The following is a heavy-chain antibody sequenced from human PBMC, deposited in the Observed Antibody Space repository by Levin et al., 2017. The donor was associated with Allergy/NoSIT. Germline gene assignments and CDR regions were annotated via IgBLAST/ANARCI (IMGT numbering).Heavy chain of an antibody. D-gene: IGHD5-12*01. CDR2: ISYDGSNN. CDR1: GFTFSSYA. Sequence: PGGSLRLSCAASGFTFSSYAMHWVRQAPGKGLEWVAVISYDGSNNNYADSVKGRFTISRDNSKNTVYLQMNSLRGEDTAVYNCAREGTSEGLRRRDFDYWGQGTLVTVSS. J-gene: IGHJ4*02. CDR3: AREGTSEGLRRRDFDY. V-gene: IGHV3-30-3*01.